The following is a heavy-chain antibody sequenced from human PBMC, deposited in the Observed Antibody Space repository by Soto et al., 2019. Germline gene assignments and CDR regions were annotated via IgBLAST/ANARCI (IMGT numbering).Heavy chain of an antibody. CDR2: ISSSGSTI. CDR3: ARDREIQLVACWYFDL. D-gene: IGHD5-18*01. V-gene: IGHV3-11*01. Sequence: PGGSLRLSCAASGFTFSDYYMSWIRQAPGKGLEWVSYISSSGSTIYYADSVKGRFTISRDNAKKSLYLQMNSLRAEDTAVYYCARDREIQLVACWYFDLWGRGTLVTVSS. CDR1: GFTFSDYY. J-gene: IGHJ2*01.